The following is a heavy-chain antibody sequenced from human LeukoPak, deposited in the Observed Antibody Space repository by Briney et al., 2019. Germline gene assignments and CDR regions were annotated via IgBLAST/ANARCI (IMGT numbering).Heavy chain of an antibody. CDR3: ARGSRDDYSLRFQWFDP. J-gene: IGHJ5*02. Sequence: SETLSLTCTVSGGSISSGDYYWSWIRQPPGKGLEWIGYIYYSGSTYCNPSLKNRVTISVDTSKNQFSMKLSSVTAADTAVYYCARGSRDDYSLRFQWFDPWGQGTLVTVSS. V-gene: IGHV4-30-4*08. CDR1: GGSISSGDYY. CDR2: IYYSGST. D-gene: IGHD5-24*01.